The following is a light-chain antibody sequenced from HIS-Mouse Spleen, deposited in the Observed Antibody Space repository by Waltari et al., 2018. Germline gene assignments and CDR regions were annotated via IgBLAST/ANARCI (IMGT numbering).Light chain of an antibody. CDR3: SSYAGSNKLV. J-gene: IGLJ2*01. CDR2: EVS. CDR1: SSDVGGYNY. V-gene: IGLV2-8*01. Sequence: QSALTQPPSASGSPGPSVTIPCTGTSSDVGGYNYVSWYQQHPGKAPKRMIYEVSTRPSGVSDRFPGSKSGNTASLTVSGLQAEDEADYYCSSYAGSNKLVFGGGTKLTVL.